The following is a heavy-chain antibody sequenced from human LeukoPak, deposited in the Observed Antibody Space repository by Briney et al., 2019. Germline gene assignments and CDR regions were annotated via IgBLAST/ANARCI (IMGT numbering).Heavy chain of an antibody. D-gene: IGHD4/OR15-4a*01. CDR2: ISTSGGST. CDR3: AKPNSPMFDY. V-gene: IGHV3-23*01. J-gene: IGHJ4*02. Sequence: GGSLRLSCAASGFTFSSYSMNWVRQAPGKGLEWVSGISTSGGSTYYADSVKGRFTISRDNSKNTLYLQMNSLRAEDTAVYYCAKPNSPMFDYWGQGTLVTVSS. CDR1: GFTFSSYS.